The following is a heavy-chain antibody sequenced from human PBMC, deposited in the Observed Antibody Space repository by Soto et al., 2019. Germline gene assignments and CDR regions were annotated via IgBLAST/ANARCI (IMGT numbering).Heavy chain of an antibody. CDR1: GFSLSTSGVG. V-gene: IGHV2-5*02. D-gene: IGHD2-2*01. CDR2: IYWDDDK. Sequence: GPTLVNPTQTLTLTCTFSGFSLSTSGVGVGWIRQPPGKALEWLALIYWDDDKRYSPSLKSRLTITKDTSKNQVVLTMTNMDPVDTATYYCAHNIAVVPAAPVRFDPWGQGTLVTVSS. J-gene: IGHJ5*02. CDR3: AHNIAVVPAAPVRFDP.